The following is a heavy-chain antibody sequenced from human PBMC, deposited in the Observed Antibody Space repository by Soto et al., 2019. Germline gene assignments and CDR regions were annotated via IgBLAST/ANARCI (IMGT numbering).Heavy chain of an antibody. CDR2: IYPGDSDT. CDR1: GYSFTSYW. D-gene: IGHD3-22*01. V-gene: IGHV5-51*01. J-gene: IGHJ4*02. Sequence: PGESLKISCKGSGYSFTSYWIGWVRQMPGKGLEWMGIIYPGDSDTSYSPSFQGQVTISADTSISTAYLQWSSLKASDTAMYYCAIRLDYYDSSGYYFALDYLGQGTLVTVSS. CDR3: AIRLDYYDSSGYYFALDY.